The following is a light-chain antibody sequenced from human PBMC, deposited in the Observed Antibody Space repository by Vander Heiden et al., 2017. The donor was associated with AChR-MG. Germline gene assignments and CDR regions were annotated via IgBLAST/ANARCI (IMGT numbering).Light chain of an antibody. CDR1: TGAVTSGYY. Sequence: QTVVTQEPSLTVSPGGTVTLTCASSTGAVTSGYYPNWFQQKPGQAPRALSYSTSNKHSWTPARFSGSLLGGKADLKLSGVQPEDEAEYYCLLYYGGAQLGVFGGGTKLTVL. CDR3: LLYYGGAQLGV. V-gene: IGLV7-43*01. CDR2: STS. J-gene: IGLJ3*02.